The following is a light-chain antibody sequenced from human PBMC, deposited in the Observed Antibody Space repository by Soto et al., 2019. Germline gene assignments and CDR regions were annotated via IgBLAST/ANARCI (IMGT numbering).Light chain of an antibody. V-gene: IGKV3-15*01. Sequence: EIVMTQSPVTLSVSPGERATLSCRASQSITGNLTWYQQKPGQAPRLLIYDASTRATGIPARFSGSGSGTEFTLTISSLQSEDFAVYYCQQYNNWPLTFGGGTKVEIK. CDR1: QSITGN. CDR3: QQYNNWPLT. J-gene: IGKJ4*01. CDR2: DAS.